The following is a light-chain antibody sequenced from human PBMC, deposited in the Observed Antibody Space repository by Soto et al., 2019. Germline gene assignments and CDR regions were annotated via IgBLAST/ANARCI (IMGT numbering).Light chain of an antibody. V-gene: IGLV2-14*01. J-gene: IGLJ1*01. CDR1: SSDVGGYNY. CDR3: SSYTSSSPYV. Sequence: QSVLTKPASVSGSPGQSITISCTGTSSDVGGYNYVSWYQQHPGKAPKLMIYDVSNRPSGVSNRCSGSKSGNTASLTISGRQAEDEADYYGSSYTSSSPYVFGTGTKLTVL. CDR2: DVS.